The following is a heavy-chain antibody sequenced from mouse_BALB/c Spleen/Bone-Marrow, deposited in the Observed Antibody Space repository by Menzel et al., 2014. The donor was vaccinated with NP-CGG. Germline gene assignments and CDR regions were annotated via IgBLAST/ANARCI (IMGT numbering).Heavy chain of an antibody. Sequence: EAKVEESGPGLVKPSQSLSLTCTVTGYSITSDYAWNWIRQFPGNKLEWMGYISYSGSTSYNPSLKSRISITRDTSKNQFFLQLNSVTTEDTATYYCARSVYYGSSYVDYWGQGTTLTVSS. CDR1: GYSITSDYA. CDR3: ARSVYYGSSYVDY. CDR2: ISYSGST. J-gene: IGHJ2*01. D-gene: IGHD1-1*01. V-gene: IGHV3-2*02.